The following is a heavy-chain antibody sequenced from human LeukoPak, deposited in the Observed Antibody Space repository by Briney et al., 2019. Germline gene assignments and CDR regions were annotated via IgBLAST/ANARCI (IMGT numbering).Heavy chain of an antibody. V-gene: IGHV3-21*01. Sequence: GGSLRLSCAASGFSFTSYSMNWVRQAPGKGLEWVSSINGRSGYMYYADSVRGRLTNARNNAENSLYLQMSGRRAEDTAVYYCARDPNILDYFYFYMDVWGKGTTVTVSS. CDR1: GFSFTSYS. J-gene: IGHJ6*03. CDR3: ARDPNILDYFYFYMDV. CDR2: INGRSGYM. D-gene: IGHD3-9*01.